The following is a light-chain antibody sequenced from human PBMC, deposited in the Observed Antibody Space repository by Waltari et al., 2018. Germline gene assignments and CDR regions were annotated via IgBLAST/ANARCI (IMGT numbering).Light chain of an antibody. CDR2: AAS. J-gene: IGKJ1*01. CDR3: EQEYTTPGT. CDR1: QGINKE. Sequence: DIQMTQSPSSLSASVGDRVTVTCRASQGINKELSWYQQKPGKAPTLLIYAASSLQTGVSSRFSGSGSVTDFTLTISSLQPEGVATYDCEQEYTTPGTFGQGTTVEIK. V-gene: IGKV1-27*01.